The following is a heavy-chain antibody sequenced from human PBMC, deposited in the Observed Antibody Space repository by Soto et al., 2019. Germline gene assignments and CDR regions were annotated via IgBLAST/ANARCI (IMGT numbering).Heavy chain of an antibody. CDR1: GGSISSSSYY. CDR3: ARADYDFWSGTFGMDV. V-gene: IGHV4-39*07. CDR2: INHSGST. J-gene: IGHJ6*04. Sequence: SETLSLTCTISGGSISSSSYYWGWIRQPPGKGLEWIGEINHSGSTNYNPSLKSRVTISVDTSKNQFSLKLSSVTAADTAVYYCARADYDFWSGTFGMDVWGKGTTVTVSS. D-gene: IGHD3-3*01.